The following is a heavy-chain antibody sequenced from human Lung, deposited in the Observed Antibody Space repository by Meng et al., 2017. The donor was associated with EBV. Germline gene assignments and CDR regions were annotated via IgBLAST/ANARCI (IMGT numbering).Heavy chain of an antibody. CDR2: LIPVLNKA. CDR3: ARGRGNQPLFDF. J-gene: IGHJ4*02. Sequence: QVQLVQCGAEVKKPGSSVKVACKTSGGSFSTYTFSWVRQAPGQGLEWMGGLIPVLNKAKSAPRFQDRVTFTADETTTTAYMELSSLTFEDTAVYFCARGRGNQPLFDFWGQGTLVTVSS. V-gene: IGHV1-69*10. D-gene: IGHD2/OR15-2a*01. CDR1: GGSFSTYT.